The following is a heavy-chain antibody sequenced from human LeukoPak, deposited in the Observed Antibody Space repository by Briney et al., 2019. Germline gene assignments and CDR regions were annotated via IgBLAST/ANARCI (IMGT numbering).Heavy chain of an antibody. CDR1: GGTFSSYV. J-gene: IGHJ6*03. CDR2: IIPIFGTA. CDR3: ARVPYYGSGIHYYYMDV. D-gene: IGHD3-10*01. V-gene: IGHV1-69*05. Sequence: SVKVSCKASGGTFSSYVISWVRQAPGQGLEWMGRIIPIFGTANYAQKFQGRVTITTDESTSTAYMELSSLRSEDTAVYYCARVPYYGSGIHYYYMDVWGKGTTVTVSS.